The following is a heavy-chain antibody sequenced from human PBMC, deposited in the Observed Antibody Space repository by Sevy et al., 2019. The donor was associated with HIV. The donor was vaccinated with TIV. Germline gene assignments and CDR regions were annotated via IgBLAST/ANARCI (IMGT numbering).Heavy chain of an antibody. CDR3: ARQQYYYDSSGYYKGYNWFDP. Sequence: SETLSLTCTVSGGSISSGDYYWSWIRQPPGKGLEWIGYIYYSGSTYYNPSLKSRVTISVDTSKNQFSLKLSSVTAADTAVYYCARQQYYYDSSGYYKGYNWFDPLGQGTLVTVSS. CDR1: GGSISSGDYY. V-gene: IGHV4-30-4*01. CDR2: IYYSGST. J-gene: IGHJ5*02. D-gene: IGHD3-22*01.